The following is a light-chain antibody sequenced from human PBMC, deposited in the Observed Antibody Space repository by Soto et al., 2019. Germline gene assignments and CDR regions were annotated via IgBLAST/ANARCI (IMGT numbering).Light chain of an antibody. CDR3: QQYNNWPGT. V-gene: IGKV3-15*01. CDR2: GAA. CDR1: ESISNN. Sequence: EIVMSQSPATLSVSPGERATLSYRAGESISNNLAWYQQKPGQAPRLLIYGAATRAAGVPARFSGRGSGTEFTLTISSLQSEDFGVYYCQQYNNWPGTFGQGTKVDIK. J-gene: IGKJ1*01.